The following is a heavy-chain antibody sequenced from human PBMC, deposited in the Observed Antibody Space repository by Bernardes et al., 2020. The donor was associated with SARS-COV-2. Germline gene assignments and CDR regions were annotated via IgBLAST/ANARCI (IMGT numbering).Heavy chain of an antibody. V-gene: IGHV4-31*03. CDR2: IYYSGST. CDR3: ARVMGTTTIIGVVIANYFDY. J-gene: IGHJ4*02. CDR1: GGSISSGGYY. Sequence: SETLSLTCTVSGGSISSGGYYWSWIRQHTGKGLEWIGYIYYSGSTYYNPSLKSRVTISVDTSKNQFSLKLSSVTAADTAVYYCARVMGTTTIIGVVIANYFDYWDQGTLVTVSS. D-gene: IGHD3-3*01.